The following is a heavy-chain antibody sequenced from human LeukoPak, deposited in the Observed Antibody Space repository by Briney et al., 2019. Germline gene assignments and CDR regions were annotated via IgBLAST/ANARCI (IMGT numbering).Heavy chain of an antibody. D-gene: IGHD6-19*01. CDR3: VRATRSFYYYMDV. Sequence: GASVKDSCKASGYTFTTYGVTWVRQAPGQGLEWVAWINPHNGNTNYAQNLQGRATVTTDASTSTAYMELRNLRSDDTALYYCVRATRSFYYYMDVWGKGTTVTVS. J-gene: IGHJ6*03. V-gene: IGHV1-18*01. CDR2: INPHNGNT. CDR1: GYTFTTYG.